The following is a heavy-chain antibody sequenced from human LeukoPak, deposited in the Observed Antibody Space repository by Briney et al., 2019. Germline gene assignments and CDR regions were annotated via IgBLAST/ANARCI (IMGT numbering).Heavy chain of an antibody. D-gene: IGHD6-19*01. J-gene: IGHJ4*02. CDR2: ISTSSSTI. CDR1: GFTFSSYS. V-gene: IGHV3-48*02. CDR3: ARDYRSSSGWTVDY. Sequence: GGSLRLSCAGSGFTFSSYSMNWVRQAPGKGLEWVSYISTSSSTIYYADSVKGRFTISRDSAKNSLYLQMNSLRDEDTAVYYCARDYRSSSGWTVDYWGQGTLVTVSS.